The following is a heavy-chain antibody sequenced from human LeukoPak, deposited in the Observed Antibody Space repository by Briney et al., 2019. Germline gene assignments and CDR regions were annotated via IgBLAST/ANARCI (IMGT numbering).Heavy chain of an antibody. CDR1: GGTFSSYA. Sequence: GASVKVSCKASGGTFSSYAISWVRQAPGQGLEWMGRIIPILGIANYAQKFQGRVTITADKSTSTAYMELSSLRSEDTAVYYCATLTEPTEDPYYYYGMDVWGQGTTVTVSS. V-gene: IGHV1-69*04. D-gene: IGHD1-26*01. CDR2: IIPILGIA. CDR3: ATLTEPTEDPYYYYGMDV. J-gene: IGHJ6*02.